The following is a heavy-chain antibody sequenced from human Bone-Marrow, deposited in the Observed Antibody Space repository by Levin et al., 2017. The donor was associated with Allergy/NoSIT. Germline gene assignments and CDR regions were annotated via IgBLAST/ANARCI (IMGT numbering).Heavy chain of an antibody. J-gene: IGHJ4*02. CDR1: GFTFSIYW. Sequence: GESLKISCAASGFTFSIYWMNWVRQAPGKGLEWVANIKQDGSEKYYVDSVKGRFTISRDSAKNSLYLQMNSLRAEDTAVYYCARVGPSAGGYDSFDYWGQGTLVTVSS. CDR2: IKQDGSEK. D-gene: IGHD5-12*01. V-gene: IGHV3-7*01. CDR3: ARVGPSAGGYDSFDY.